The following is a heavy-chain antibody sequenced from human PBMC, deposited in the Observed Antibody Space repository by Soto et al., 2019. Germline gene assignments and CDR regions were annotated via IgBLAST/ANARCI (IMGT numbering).Heavy chain of an antibody. V-gene: IGHV1-69*01. D-gene: IGHD5-18*01. J-gene: IGHJ6*01. CDR2: VIPLFDTA. CDR3: ATRGHNDGYNFYHGMDG. Sequence: QVQVVQSGAEVKKPGSSVKVSCKVSGGIFTNNAISWVRQAPGQGLEWLGGVIPLFDTAYYAQIFRGRLRITADGATTAAYMKLSGLTSADTAVYFCATRGHNDGYNFYHGMDGCGQGTTGTVSA. CDR1: GGIFTNNA.